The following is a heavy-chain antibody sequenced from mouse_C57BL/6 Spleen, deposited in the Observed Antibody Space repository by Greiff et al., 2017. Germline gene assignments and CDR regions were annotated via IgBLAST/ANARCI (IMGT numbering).Heavy chain of an antibody. CDR1: GYTFTSYW. CDR2: IHPNSGST. D-gene: IGHD1-1*02. V-gene: IGHV1-64*01. Sequence: QVQLQQPGAELVKPGASVKLSCKASGYTFTSYWMHWVKQRPGQGLEWIGMIHPNSGSTNYNEKFKSKATLTVDKSSSTAYMQRSSLTSEDAAVYYCAKVVGYAMDYWGQGTSVTVSS. CDR3: AKVVGYAMDY. J-gene: IGHJ4*01.